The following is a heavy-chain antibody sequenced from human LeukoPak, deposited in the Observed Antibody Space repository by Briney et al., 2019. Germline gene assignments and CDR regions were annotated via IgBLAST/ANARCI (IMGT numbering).Heavy chain of an antibody. CDR3: ARDGAEDIVVVAAASFDY. J-gene: IGHJ4*02. Sequence: GGSLRLSCAASGFTFSSYAMHWVRQAPGKGLEWVAVISYDGSNKYYADSVKGRFTISRDNSKNTLYLQMNSLRAEDTAVYYCARDGAEDIVVVAAASFDYWGQGTLVTVSS. CDR1: GFTFSSYA. V-gene: IGHV3-30*01. D-gene: IGHD2-2*01. CDR2: ISYDGSNK.